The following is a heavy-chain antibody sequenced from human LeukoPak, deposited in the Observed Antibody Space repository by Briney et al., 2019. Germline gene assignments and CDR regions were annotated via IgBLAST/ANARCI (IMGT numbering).Heavy chain of an antibody. V-gene: IGHV3-30*02. Sequence: PGGSLRLSCAASGFTFSRYGMHWVRQSPGKGLEWVAFIRYDGSNKYYADSVKGRFTISRDNSKNTLYLQMNSLRAEDTAVYYCAKDNLRMYYGSGSPQNVWGKGTTVTISS. J-gene: IGHJ6*04. D-gene: IGHD3-10*01. CDR3: AKDNLRMYYGSGSPQNV. CDR2: IRYDGSNK. CDR1: GFTFSRYG.